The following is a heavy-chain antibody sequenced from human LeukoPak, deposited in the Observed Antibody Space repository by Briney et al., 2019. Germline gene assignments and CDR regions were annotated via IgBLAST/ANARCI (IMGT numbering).Heavy chain of an antibody. CDR3: ARGWSAVAGTGVDY. D-gene: IGHD6-19*01. CDR1: GFTFSSYE. Sequence: PGGSLRLSCAASGFTFSSYEMNWVRQAPGKGLEWVSSISSSSSYIYYADSVKGRFTISRDNAKNSLYLQMNSLRAEDTAVYYCARGWSAVAGTGVDYWGQGTLVTVSS. J-gene: IGHJ4*02. CDR2: ISSSSSYI. V-gene: IGHV3-21*01.